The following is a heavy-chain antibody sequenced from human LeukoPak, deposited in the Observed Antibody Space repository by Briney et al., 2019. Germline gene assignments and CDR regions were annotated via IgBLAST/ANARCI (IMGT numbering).Heavy chain of an antibody. CDR3: ARDLSTVTSDY. Sequence: PGRSLRLSCAASGFTFSDYYMSWIRQAPGKGLEWVSYIGSGGDTIYYADSVKGRFTISRDNPKNSLYLQMNSLRVEDTAVYYCARDLSTVTSDYWGQGTLVTVSS. D-gene: IGHD4-11*01. J-gene: IGHJ4*02. CDR1: GFTFSDYY. CDR2: IGSGGDTI. V-gene: IGHV3-11*04.